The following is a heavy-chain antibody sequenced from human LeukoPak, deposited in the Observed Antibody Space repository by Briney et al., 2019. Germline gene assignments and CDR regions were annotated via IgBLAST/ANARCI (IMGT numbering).Heavy chain of an antibody. CDR2: IIPILGIA. CDR3: ASPLDTAMVMRLDY. CDR1: GGTFSSYA. V-gene: IGHV1-69*04. J-gene: IGHJ4*02. Sequence: GASVKVSCKASGGTFSSYAISWVRQAPGQGLEWMGRIIPILGIANYAQKFQGRVTITADKSTSTAYMELSSLRSEDTAVYYCASPLDTAMVMRLDYWGQGTLVTVSS. D-gene: IGHD5-18*01.